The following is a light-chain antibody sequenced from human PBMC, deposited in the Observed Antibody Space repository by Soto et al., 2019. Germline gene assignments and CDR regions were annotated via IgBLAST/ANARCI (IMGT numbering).Light chain of an antibody. J-gene: IGKJ2*01. CDR1: QSVSSSY. CDR3: QHYGSSART. Sequence: EIVLTQSPGTLSLSPGERATLSCRASQSVSSSYLAWYQQKPGQAPRLLIYGASSRATGIPDRFSGSGSGTDFTLTISRLEPEDFAVYYCQHYGSSARTFGQGTKLDIK. CDR2: GAS. V-gene: IGKV3-20*01.